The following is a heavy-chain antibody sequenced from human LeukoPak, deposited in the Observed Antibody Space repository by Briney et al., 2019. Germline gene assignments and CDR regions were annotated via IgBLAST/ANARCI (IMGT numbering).Heavy chain of an antibody. D-gene: IGHD5/OR15-5a*01. Sequence: GGSLRLSCAASGFTFSSFGMNWVRQAPGKGLEWISYISTSSLNTIHYADSVKGRFTISRDNAKNSLFLQMNSLRAEDTAVYYCARSLSTDFDYWAQGILVTVSS. CDR2: ISTSSLNTI. CDR1: GFTFSSFG. V-gene: IGHV3-48*04. CDR3: ARSLSTDFDY. J-gene: IGHJ4*02.